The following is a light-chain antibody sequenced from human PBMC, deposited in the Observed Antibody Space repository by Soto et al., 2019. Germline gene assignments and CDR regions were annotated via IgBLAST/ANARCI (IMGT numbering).Light chain of an antibody. V-gene: IGLV2-14*01. Sequence: QSVLTQPASVSGSPGQSIAISCTGTRSDVGAYNYVSWYQQHPGKAPKLMISEVTNRPSGVSDRFSGSKSGNTASLTISGLQSEDEADYYCEAWDDSLNGHVFGGGTKLTVL. CDR2: EVT. J-gene: IGLJ3*02. CDR1: RSDVGAYNY. CDR3: EAWDDSLNGHV.